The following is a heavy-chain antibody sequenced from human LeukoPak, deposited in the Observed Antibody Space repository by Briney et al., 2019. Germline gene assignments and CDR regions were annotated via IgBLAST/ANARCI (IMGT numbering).Heavy chain of an antibody. Sequence: GRSLRPSCAASGFTFSSYGMHWVRQAPGKGLEWVAVIWYDGSNKYYADSVKGRFTISRDNSKNTLYLQMNSLRAEDTAVYYCARGNITGTPSPFGLPRYFDYWGQGTLVTVSS. J-gene: IGHJ4*02. CDR1: GFTFSSYG. D-gene: IGHD1-20*01. V-gene: IGHV3-33*01. CDR3: ARGNITGTPSPFGLPRYFDY. CDR2: IWYDGSNK.